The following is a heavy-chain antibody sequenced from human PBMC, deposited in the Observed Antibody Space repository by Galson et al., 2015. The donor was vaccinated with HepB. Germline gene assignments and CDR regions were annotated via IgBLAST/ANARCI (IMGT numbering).Heavy chain of an antibody. Sequence: SLRLSCAASGFTFSSYAMSWVRQAPGKGLEWISYISRRSITTYAADSVEGRFTISRDNAKNSLYLQMNSLRAEDTAVYYCARDRWKRDITMILGDRSGAFDMWGQGTVVTVFS. CDR1: GFTFSSYA. J-gene: IGHJ3*02. CDR2: ISRRSITT. CDR3: ARDRWKRDITMILGDRSGAFDM. D-gene: IGHD3-22*01. V-gene: IGHV3-48*01.